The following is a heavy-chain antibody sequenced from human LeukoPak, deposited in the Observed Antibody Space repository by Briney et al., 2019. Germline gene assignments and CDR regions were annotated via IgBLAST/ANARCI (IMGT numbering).Heavy chain of an antibody. J-gene: IGHJ4*02. CDR3: AKDTKPNYYDSSGYNY. V-gene: IGHV3-23*01. D-gene: IGHD3-22*01. CDR1: GFTFTSSA. Sequence: GGSLRLSCAASGFTFTSSAMSWVRQAPGKGLEWVSVVSGSGHTTYYADSVKGRFTISRDNSKNTLYLQMNSLRAEDTAVYYCAKDTKPNYYDSSGYNYWGQGTLVTVSS. CDR2: VSGSGHTT.